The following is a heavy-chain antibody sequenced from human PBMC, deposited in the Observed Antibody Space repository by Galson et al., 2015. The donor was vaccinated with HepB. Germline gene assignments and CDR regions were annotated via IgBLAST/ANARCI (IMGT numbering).Heavy chain of an antibody. Sequence: CAISGDSVSSNSSLWNWIRQSPSRGLEWLGRTYYRSKWNNDYAVSGKSRISITSDTSKNHFSLQLNSVTPEDTAVYFCARVLRLRKGYKSPFDYWGQGTLATVSS. CDR3: ARVLRLRKGYKSPFDY. CDR1: GDSVSSNSSL. J-gene: IGHJ4*02. D-gene: IGHD5-24*01. V-gene: IGHV6-1*01. CDR2: TYYRSKWNN.